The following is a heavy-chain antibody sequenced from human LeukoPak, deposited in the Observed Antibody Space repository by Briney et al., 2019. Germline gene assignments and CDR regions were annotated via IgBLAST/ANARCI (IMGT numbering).Heavy chain of an antibody. D-gene: IGHD1-1*01. J-gene: IGHJ5*02. CDR2: INPSGGST. CDR3: AKEIHLSYGNEYNWFDP. Sequence: ASVKVSCKASGYTFTSYYMHWVRQAPGQGLEWMGIINPSGGSTSYAQKFQGRVTMTRDTSTSTVYMELSSLRSEDTAVYYCAKEIHLSYGNEYNWFDPWGQGTLVTVSS. CDR1: GYTFTSYY. V-gene: IGHV1-46*01.